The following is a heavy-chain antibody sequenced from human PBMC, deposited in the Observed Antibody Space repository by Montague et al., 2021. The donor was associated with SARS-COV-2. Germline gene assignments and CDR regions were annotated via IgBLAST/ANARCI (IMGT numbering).Heavy chain of an antibody. CDR3: AKDSYYYGLGYGMDV. D-gene: IGHD3-10*01. Sequence: PRLSCAASGFTFSNSAMSWVRQAPGKGLEWVSGSSGSDGGTHYADSVKGRFTISRDNSKNVLYLQMNSLRAEDTALYYCAKDSYYYGLGYGMDVWGQGTTVTVSS. CDR1: GFTFSNSA. J-gene: IGHJ6*02. V-gene: IGHV3-23*01. CDR2: SSGSDGGT.